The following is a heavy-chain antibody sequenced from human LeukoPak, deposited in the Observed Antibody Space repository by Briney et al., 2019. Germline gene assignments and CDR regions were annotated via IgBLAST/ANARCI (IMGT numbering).Heavy chain of an antibody. CDR2: IYSGGST. Sequence: GGSLRLSCAASGFTVSSNYMSWVRRAPGRGREGVSVIYSGGSTYYADSVKGRFTISKDNSKNTLYLQMNSLRAEDTAVYYCARDPGYSYGTFDYWGQGTLVTVSS. V-gene: IGHV3-53*01. CDR3: ARDPGYSYGTFDY. J-gene: IGHJ4*02. D-gene: IGHD5-18*01. CDR1: GFTVSSNY.